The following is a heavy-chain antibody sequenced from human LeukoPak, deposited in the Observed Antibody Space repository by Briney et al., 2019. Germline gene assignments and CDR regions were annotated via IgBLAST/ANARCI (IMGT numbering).Heavy chain of an antibody. J-gene: IGHJ4*02. D-gene: IGHD3-3*01. V-gene: IGHV1-18*01. CDR3: ARGSLTYYDFWSGYSPFDY. Sequence: PGASVKVSCKASGYTFTSYGISWVRQAPGQGLEWMGWISAYNGSTNYAQKLQGRVTMTTDTSTSTAYMELRSLRSDDTAVYYCARGSLTYYDFWSGYSPFDYWGQGTLVTVSS. CDR1: GYTFTSYG. CDR2: ISAYNGST.